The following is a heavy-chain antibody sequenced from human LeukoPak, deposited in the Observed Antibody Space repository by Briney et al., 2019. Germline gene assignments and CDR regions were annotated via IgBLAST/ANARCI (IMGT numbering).Heavy chain of an antibody. CDR3: AKGQRGYSGYDFDY. J-gene: IGHJ4*02. V-gene: IGHV3-9*01. CDR1: GSTFDDYA. CDR2: ISWNSGSI. D-gene: IGHD5-12*01. Sequence: GGSLRLSCAASGSTFDDYAMHWVRQAPGKGLEWVSGISWNSGSIGYADSVKGRFTISRDNAKNSLYLQMNSLRAEDTALYYCAKGQRGYSGYDFDYWGQGTLVTVSS.